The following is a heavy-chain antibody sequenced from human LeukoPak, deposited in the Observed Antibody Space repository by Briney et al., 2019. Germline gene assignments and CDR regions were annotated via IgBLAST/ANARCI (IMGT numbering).Heavy chain of an antibody. CDR2: TRDDGSKN. J-gene: IGHJ4*02. CDR3: TNGDCRGGRCSSGAY. Sequence: GGSLRLSCAASGFTFRSYGMHWVRQAPGKGLEWVAYTRDDGSKNWYGDSVKGRFTISRDNPKNTLYLQTKSLRGEDTAVYYCTNGDCRGGRCSSGAYWGQGTLVTVSS. V-gene: IGHV3-30*02. D-gene: IGHD2-15*01. CDR1: GFTFRSYG.